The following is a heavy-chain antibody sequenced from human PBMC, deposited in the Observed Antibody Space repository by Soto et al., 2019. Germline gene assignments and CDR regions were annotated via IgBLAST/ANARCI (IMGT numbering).Heavy chain of an antibody. CDR2: IYYTGTT. D-gene: IGHD3-22*01. V-gene: IGHV4-59*08. Sequence: QVQLQESGPGLVKPSETLSLTCTVSGGSISGDYWSWLRQSPGKGLEWSGYIYYTGTTKYNPSLKRRLTISVDTSKNQFSLKLSSVTAADTAVYYCARLGGYYQAFDSWGQGTLVTVAS. CDR1: GGSISGDY. J-gene: IGHJ4*02. CDR3: ARLGGYYQAFDS.